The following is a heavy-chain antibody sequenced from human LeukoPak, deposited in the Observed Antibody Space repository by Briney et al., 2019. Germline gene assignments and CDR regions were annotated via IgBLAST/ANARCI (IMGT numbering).Heavy chain of an antibody. V-gene: IGHV4-34*01. CDR1: GGSFSGYY. CDR3: ARHGYCSGGSCYWDY. CDR2: INHSGST. J-gene: IGHJ4*02. D-gene: IGHD2-15*01. Sequence: SETLPLTCAVYGGSFSGYYWSWIRQPPGKGLEWIGEINHSGSTNYNPSLKSRVTISVDTSKNQFSLKLSSVTAADTAVYYCARHGYCSGGSCYWDYWGQGTLVTVSS.